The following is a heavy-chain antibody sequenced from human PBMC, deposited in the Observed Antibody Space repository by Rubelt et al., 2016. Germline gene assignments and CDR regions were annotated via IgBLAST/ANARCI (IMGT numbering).Heavy chain of an antibody. CDR1: GGSFSGYY. Sequence: QVQLQQWGAGLLKPSETLSLTCAVYGGSFSGYYWSWIRQPPGKGLEWIGEINHSGSTNYNPALKSGVTISVDTSKNQFSLKLSSVTAADTAVYYCARGRPELLISGYYFDYWDQGSLVTVSS. V-gene: IGHV4-34*01. CDR3: ARGRPELLISGYYFDY. J-gene: IGHJ4*02. CDR2: INHSGST. D-gene: IGHD1-7*01.